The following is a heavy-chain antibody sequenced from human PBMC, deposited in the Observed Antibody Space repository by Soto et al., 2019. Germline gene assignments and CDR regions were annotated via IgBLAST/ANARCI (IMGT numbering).Heavy chain of an antibody. CDR3: AKDGYCSSTSCYFGSYGMDV. V-gene: IGHV3-23*01. Sequence: GGSLRLSCAASGFTFSRYAMSWVRQAPGKGLECVSAISGSGGSTYYADSVKGRFTMSRDNSKNTLYLQMNSLRAENTAVYYCAKDGYCSSTSCYFGSYGMDVWGQGTTVPVSS. CDR2: ISGSGGST. CDR1: GFTFSRYA. D-gene: IGHD2-2*03. J-gene: IGHJ6*02.